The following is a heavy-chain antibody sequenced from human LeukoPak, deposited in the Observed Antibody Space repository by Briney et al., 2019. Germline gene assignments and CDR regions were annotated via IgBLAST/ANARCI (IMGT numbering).Heavy chain of an antibody. CDR3: AKEVVPASLNRYFDY. CDR1: GFTFSSYA. V-gene: IGHV3-30-3*02. Sequence: GGSLRLSCAASGFTFSSYAMHWVRQAPGKGLEWVAVISYDGSNKYYADSVKGRFTISRDNSKNTLYLQMNSLRAEDTAVYYCAKEVVPASLNRYFDYWGQGTLVTVSS. D-gene: IGHD2-2*01. CDR2: ISYDGSNK. J-gene: IGHJ4*02.